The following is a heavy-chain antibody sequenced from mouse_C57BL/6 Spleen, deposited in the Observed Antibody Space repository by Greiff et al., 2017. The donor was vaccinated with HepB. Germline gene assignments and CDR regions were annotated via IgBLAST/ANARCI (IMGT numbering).Heavy chain of an antibody. CDR1: GYTFTDYY. J-gene: IGHJ3*01. CDR2: INPNNGGT. CDR3: ARGGTWFAY. V-gene: IGHV1-26*01. Sequence: EVQLQQSGPELVKPGASVKISCKASGYTFTDYYMNWVKQSHGKSLEWIGDINPNNGGTSYNQKFKGKATLTVDKSSSTAYMERRSLTSEDSAVYYCARGGTWFAYWGQGTLVTVSA.